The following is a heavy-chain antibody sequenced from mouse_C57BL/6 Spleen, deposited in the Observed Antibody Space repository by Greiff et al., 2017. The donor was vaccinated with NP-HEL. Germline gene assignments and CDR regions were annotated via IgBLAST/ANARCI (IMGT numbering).Heavy chain of an antibody. J-gene: IGHJ4*01. CDR1: GYSITSGYD. D-gene: IGHD2-2*01. CDR3: AANGFHYAMDY. V-gene: IGHV3-1*01. Sequence: DVKLQESGPGMVKPSQSLSLTCTVTGYSITSGYDWHWIRHFPGNKLEWMGYISYSGSTNYNPSLKSRISITHDTSKNHFFLKLNSVTTEDTATYYCAANGFHYAMDYWGQGTSVTVSS. CDR2: ISYSGST.